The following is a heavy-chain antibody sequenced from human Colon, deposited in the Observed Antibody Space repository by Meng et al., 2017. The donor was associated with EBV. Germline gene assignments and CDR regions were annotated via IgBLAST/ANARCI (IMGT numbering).Heavy chain of an antibody. CDR3: ARETLGYCSSTRCYIGLPDY. V-gene: IGHV7-4-1*01. Sequence: PPRRVFSQHLGEAFSYSAMNWVDQAPGQGLERMRWINNNTWSRTYAPAFTGRFAFSLAPSVSTAYLQIRRLKAEDTAVYSCARETLGYCSSTRCYIGLPDYWGQGTLVTVSS. D-gene: IGHD2-2*01. CDR2: INNNTWSR. J-gene: IGHJ4*02. CDR1: GEAFSYSA.